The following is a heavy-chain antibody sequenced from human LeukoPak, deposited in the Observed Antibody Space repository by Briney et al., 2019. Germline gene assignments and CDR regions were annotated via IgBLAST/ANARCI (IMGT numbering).Heavy chain of an antibody. CDR3: AKDQSRVVVVAATPSPLDY. Sequence: GGSLRLSCAASEFTFSAYWMHWVRQAPGKGLEWVSAISGSGGSTYYADSVKGRFTISRDNSKNTLYLQMNSLRAEDTAVYYCAKDQSRVVVVAATPSPLDYWGQGTLVTVSS. CDR1: EFTFSAYW. D-gene: IGHD2-15*01. V-gene: IGHV3-23*01. CDR2: ISGSGGST. J-gene: IGHJ4*02.